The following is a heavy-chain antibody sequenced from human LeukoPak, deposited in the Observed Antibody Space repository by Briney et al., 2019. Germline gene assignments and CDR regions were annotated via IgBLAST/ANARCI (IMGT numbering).Heavy chain of an antibody. D-gene: IGHD4-17*01. CDR2: IIPIFGAA. CDR1: GGTFSSYA. J-gene: IGHJ4*02. CDR3: ARRGYGDTHFDY. Sequence: SVKVSCKASGGTFSSYAISWVRQAPGQGLEWMGGIIPIFGAANYAQKFQGRVTITADESTSTAYMELSSLRSEDTAVYYCARRGYGDTHFDYWGQGTLVTVSS. V-gene: IGHV1-69*13.